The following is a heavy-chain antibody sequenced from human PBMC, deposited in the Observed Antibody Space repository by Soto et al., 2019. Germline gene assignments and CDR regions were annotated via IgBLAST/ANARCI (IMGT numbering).Heavy chain of an antibody. Sequence: HPGGSLRLSCAASGFTVSSNYMSWVRQAPGKGLEWVSVIYSGGSTYYADSVKGRFTISRDNSKNTLYLQMNSLRAEDTAVYYCARDRSSGYYSHYYYGMDVCGQGTTVTVSS. CDR1: GFTVSSNY. D-gene: IGHD3-22*01. CDR3: ARDRSSGYYSHYYYGMDV. J-gene: IGHJ6*02. CDR2: IYSGGST. V-gene: IGHV3-53*01.